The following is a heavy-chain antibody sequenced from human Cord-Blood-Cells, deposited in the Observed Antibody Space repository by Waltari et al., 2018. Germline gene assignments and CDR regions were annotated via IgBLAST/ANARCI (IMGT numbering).Heavy chain of an antibody. J-gene: IGHJ4*02. CDR3: AKDWGSSSSLFDY. CDR1: GFTFSSYG. Sequence: QVQLVESGGGVVQPGRSLRLSCAASGFTFSSYGMHWVRQAPGRGLEWVEVISYDGSNKYYADSVKGRFTISRDNSKNTLYLQMNSLRAEDTAVYYCAKDWGSSSSLFDYWGQGTLVTVSS. D-gene: IGHD6-6*01. CDR2: ISYDGSNK. V-gene: IGHV3-30*18.